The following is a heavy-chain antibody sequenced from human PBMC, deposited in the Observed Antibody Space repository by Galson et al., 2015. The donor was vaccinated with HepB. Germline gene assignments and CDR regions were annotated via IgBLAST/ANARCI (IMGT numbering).Heavy chain of an antibody. J-gene: IGHJ4*02. CDR2: IKHAGSP. D-gene: IGHD3-10*02. Sequence: LSLTCAVYGGSLSGFYWNRTRPLPGKGLEWNGVIKHAGSPNYNPTLKSRVAMSVDTTKNQFSLRLTSVTAADTAVYYCARGNLFELFDWGQGTLVTVSS. V-gene: IGHV4-34*01. CDR3: ARGNLFELFD. CDR1: GGSLSGFY.